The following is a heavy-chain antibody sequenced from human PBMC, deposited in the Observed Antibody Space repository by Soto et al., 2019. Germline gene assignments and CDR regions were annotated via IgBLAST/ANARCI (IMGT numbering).Heavy chain of an antibody. CDR3: AKPRVVVDAFDI. V-gene: IGHV3-23*01. D-gene: IGHD3-22*01. CDR1: GFTFSSYA. CDR2: ISGSGGST. Sequence: GGSLRLSCGASGFTFSSYAMSGVREAPGKGLEWVSAISGSGGSTYYADSVKGRFTISRDNSKNTLYLQMNSLRAEDTAVYYCAKPRVVVDAFDIWGQGTMVTVSS. J-gene: IGHJ3*02.